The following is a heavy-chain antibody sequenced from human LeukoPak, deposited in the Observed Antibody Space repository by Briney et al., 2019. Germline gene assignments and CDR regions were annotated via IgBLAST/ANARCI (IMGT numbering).Heavy chain of an antibody. V-gene: IGHV4-34*01. CDR1: GGSFSGYY. CDR2: INHSGST. Sequence: PSETLSLTCAVYGGSFSGYYWSWIRQPPGKGLEWIGEINHSGSTNYNPSLKSRVTISVDTSKNQFSLKLSSVTAADTAVYYCAKRHGVLKYSLKPLGNYYMDVWGKGTTVTVSS. D-gene: IGHD5-18*01. J-gene: IGHJ6*03. CDR3: AKRHGVLKYSLKPLGNYYMDV.